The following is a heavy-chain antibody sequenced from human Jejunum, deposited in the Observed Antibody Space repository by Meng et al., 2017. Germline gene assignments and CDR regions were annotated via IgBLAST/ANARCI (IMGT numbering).Heavy chain of an antibody. D-gene: IGHD5/OR15-5a*01. CDR1: GFTFSNYG. CDR2: ISDSGSTT. J-gene: IGHJ4*02. Sequence: GESLKISCAASGFTFSNYGMSWVRQAPRKGLEWVSRISDSGSTTDYADSVKGRFTISRDNSANMLYLQLNNLRAEDTAVYYCAKRLSTSAIYFFDYWGQGTLVTVSS. V-gene: IGHV3-23*01. CDR3: AKRLSTSAIYFFDY.